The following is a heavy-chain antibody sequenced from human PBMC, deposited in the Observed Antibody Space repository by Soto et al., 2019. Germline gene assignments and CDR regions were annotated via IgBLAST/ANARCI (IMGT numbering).Heavy chain of an antibody. D-gene: IGHD6-6*01. CDR2: ISGSGGST. V-gene: IGHV3-23*01. J-gene: IGHJ1*01. Sequence: EVQLLESGGGLVQPGGSLRLSCAASGFTFSRYAMSWVRQAPGKGLEWVSAISGSGGSTYYADSVRGRFTISRDNSKNTLYLQLNSLRAEDTAVYYCAKARVPAARPSGYFQHWGHGTLVTVSS. CDR1: GFTFSRYA. CDR3: AKARVPAARPSGYFQH.